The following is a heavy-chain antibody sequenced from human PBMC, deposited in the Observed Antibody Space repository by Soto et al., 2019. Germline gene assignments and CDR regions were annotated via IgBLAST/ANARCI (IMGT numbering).Heavy chain of an antibody. V-gene: IGHV4-30-2*01. CDR1: GGSISSGGYS. Sequence: QLQVQESGSGLVKPSQTLSLTCAVSGGSISSGGYSWSWIRQPPGKGLEWIGYIYHSGSTYYNPSLKSRVTISVGRSKNQFSLKLSSVTAADTAVYYCARAPGYSGNWFDPWGQGTLVTVSS. CDR2: IYHSGST. CDR3: ARAPGYSGNWFDP. J-gene: IGHJ5*02. D-gene: IGHD5-12*01.